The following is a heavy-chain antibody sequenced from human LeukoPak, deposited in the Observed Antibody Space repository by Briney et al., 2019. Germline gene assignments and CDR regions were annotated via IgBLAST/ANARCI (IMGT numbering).Heavy chain of an antibody. CDR2: IYTSGST. CDR3: ARVKAVVTPWVFDY. V-gene: IGHV4-61*02. Sequence: SETLSLTCTVSGGSISSSSYYWSWIRQPAGKGLEWIGRIYTSGSTNYNPSLKSRVTMSVDTSKNQFSLKLSSVTAADTAVYFCARVKAVVTPWVFDYWGQGSLVTVSS. D-gene: IGHD4-23*01. CDR1: GGSISSSSYY. J-gene: IGHJ4*02.